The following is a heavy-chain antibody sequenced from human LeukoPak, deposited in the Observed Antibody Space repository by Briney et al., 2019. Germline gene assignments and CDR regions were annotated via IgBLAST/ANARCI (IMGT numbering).Heavy chain of an antibody. D-gene: IGHD6-13*01. CDR1: GFTFSSYS. CDR3: ALTRIAAAGPDY. V-gene: IGHV3-21*01. CDR2: ISSSSSYI. Sequence: GGSLRLSCAASGFTFSSYSMNWVRQAPGKGLEWVSSISSSSSYIYYADSVKARFTISRDNAKNSLYLQMNSLRAEDTAVYYCALTRIAAAGPDYWGQGTLVTVSS. J-gene: IGHJ4*02.